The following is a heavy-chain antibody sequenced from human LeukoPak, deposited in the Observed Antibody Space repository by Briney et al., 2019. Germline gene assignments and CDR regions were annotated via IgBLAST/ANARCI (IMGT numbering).Heavy chain of an antibody. CDR2: INPSGGST. CDR1: GYTITGYY. Sequence: ASVKVSCKASGYTITGYYMHWVRQAPGQGLEWMGIINPSGGSTSYAQKFQGRVTMTRDTSTSTVYMELSSLRSEDTAVYYCATHYGGNSARFDPWGQGTLVTVSS. V-gene: IGHV1-46*01. CDR3: ATHYGGNSARFDP. J-gene: IGHJ5*02. D-gene: IGHD4-23*01.